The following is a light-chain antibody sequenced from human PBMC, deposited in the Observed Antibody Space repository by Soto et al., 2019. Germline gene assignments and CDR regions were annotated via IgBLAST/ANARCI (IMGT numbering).Light chain of an antibody. CDR3: QQSDTFPAT. V-gene: IGKV1D-12*01. CDR1: QGIRSW. J-gene: IGKJ4*01. Sequence: DIPMTQSPSSVSASVGDRVTITCRASQGIRSWLAWYQQSPGKAPKLLISAASSLQSAVPSRFSGSGSGTDFTLTISSLQPDDFATYYCQQSDTFPATFGGGPKVEIK. CDR2: AAS.